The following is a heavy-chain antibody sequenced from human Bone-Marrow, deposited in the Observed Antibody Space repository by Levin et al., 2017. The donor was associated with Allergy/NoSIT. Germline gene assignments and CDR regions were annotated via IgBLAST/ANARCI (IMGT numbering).Heavy chain of an antibody. CDR2: ISYSGTT. V-gene: IGHV4-30-4*01. J-gene: IGHJ4*02. D-gene: IGHD5-12*01. CDR1: HGSVNSADFY. Sequence: PSETLSLTCTVSHGSVNSADFYWSWIRQSPGKGLEWMGYISYSGTTSYNPSLSSRLTISIDMSKNQFSLKLTSVTAADTAVYFCARKRNGDDGGFYFDYWGQGILATVSS. CDR3: ARKRNGDDGGFYFDY.